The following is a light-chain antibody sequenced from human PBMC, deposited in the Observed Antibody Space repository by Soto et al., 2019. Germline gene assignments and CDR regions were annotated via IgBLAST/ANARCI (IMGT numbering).Light chain of an antibody. CDR2: AAS. Sequence: EIVLTQSPATLSLSPGERATLSCRASQSVSSYLAWYQQKPGQAPRLLIYAASIRATGIPDRFSGSASGTDFTLTISRLDPEDFAVYYCQQYGSSPPYSFGQGTKVDIK. J-gene: IGKJ2*01. V-gene: IGKV3-20*01. CDR1: QSVSSY. CDR3: QQYGSSPPYS.